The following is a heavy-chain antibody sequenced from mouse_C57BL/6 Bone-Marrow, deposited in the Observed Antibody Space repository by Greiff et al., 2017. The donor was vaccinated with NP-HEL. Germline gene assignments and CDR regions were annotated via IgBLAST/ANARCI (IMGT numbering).Heavy chain of an antibody. D-gene: IGHD2-2*01. CDR1: GYTFTSYW. CDR3: AREGGWVRRGYWYFDV. CDR2: IYPRNGGT. V-gene: IGHV1-53*01. Sequence: QVQLQQPGTELAKPGTSVKLSCKSSGYTFTSYWMHWVKQRPGQGLEWIGNIYPRNGGTNYNEKFKSKATLTAAKSSSTAYMQLSSLTSEDSAVYYCAREGGWVRRGYWYFDVCDRGTAVTVSA. J-gene: IGHJ1*03.